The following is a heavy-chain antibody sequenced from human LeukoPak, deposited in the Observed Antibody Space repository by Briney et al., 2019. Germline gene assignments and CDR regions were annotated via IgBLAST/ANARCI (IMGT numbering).Heavy chain of an antibody. CDR1: GFTDSPNY. V-gene: IGHV3-53*01. CDR2: INRSGSP. CDR3: AAENTHFCDY. Sequence: GGSLRLSCATSGFTDSPNYMSWVRQAPGKGLEWVSVINRSGSPYYADPVKGRFTISRDSSKNTLYLQMNNLRAEDTAVYYCAAENTHFCDYWGRGTLVTVSS. D-gene: IGHD2-2*02. J-gene: IGHJ4*02.